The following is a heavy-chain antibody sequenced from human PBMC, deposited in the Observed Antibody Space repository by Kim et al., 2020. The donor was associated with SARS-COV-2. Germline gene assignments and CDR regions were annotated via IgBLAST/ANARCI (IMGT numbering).Heavy chain of an antibody. CDR3: ARGNKNGWYPPKRSRNTPPGAWCDP. J-gene: IGHJ5*02. Sequence: SETLSLTCAVYGGSFSGYYWSWIRQPPGKGLEWIGEINHSGSTNYNPSLKSRVTISVDTSKNQFSLKLSSVTAADTAVYYCARGNKNGWYPPKRSRNTPPGAWCDPGGQGTLVTVSS. CDR1: GGSFSGYY. D-gene: IGHD6-19*01. CDR2: INHSGST. V-gene: IGHV4-34*01.